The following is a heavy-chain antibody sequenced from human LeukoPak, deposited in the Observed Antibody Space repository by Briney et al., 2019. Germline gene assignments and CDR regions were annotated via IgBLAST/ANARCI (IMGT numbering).Heavy chain of an antibody. Sequence: ASVKVSCKASGYTFTSYDINWVRQATGQGLEWMGWMNPNSDNTGYAQKFQGRVTMTRNTSISTAYMELSSLRSEDTAVYYCAKDISEWFGSLHGWGQGTLVTVSS. D-gene: IGHD3-10*01. J-gene: IGHJ4*02. V-gene: IGHV1-8*01. CDR3: AKDISEWFGSLHG. CDR2: MNPNSDNT. CDR1: GYTFTSYD.